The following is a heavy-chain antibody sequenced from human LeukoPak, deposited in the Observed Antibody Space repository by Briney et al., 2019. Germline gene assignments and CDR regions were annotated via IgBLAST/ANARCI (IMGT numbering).Heavy chain of an antibody. CDR1: GGSVSSGSYY. J-gene: IGHJ4*02. CDR3: ARAVAVGYYFDY. CDR2: IYYSGST. V-gene: IGHV4-61*01. Sequence: SETLSLTCTVSGGSVSSGSYYWSWIRQPPGKGLEWIGYIYYSGSTNYNPSLKSRVTISVDTSKNQFSLKLSSVTAADTAVYYCARAVAVGYYFDYWGQGTLVTVSS. D-gene: IGHD6-19*01.